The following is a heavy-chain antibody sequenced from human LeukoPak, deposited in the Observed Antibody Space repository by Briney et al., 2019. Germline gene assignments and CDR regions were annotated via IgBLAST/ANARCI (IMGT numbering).Heavy chain of an antibody. Sequence: PSETLSLTCAVYGGSFSGYYWSWIRQPPGKGREWIGEINHSGSTNYNPSLKSRVTISVDTSKNQFSLKLSSVTAADTAVYYCARPKGYSYANYFDYWGQGTLVTVSS. J-gene: IGHJ4*02. CDR2: INHSGST. V-gene: IGHV4-34*01. CDR1: GGSFSGYY. CDR3: ARPKGYSYANYFDY. D-gene: IGHD5-18*01.